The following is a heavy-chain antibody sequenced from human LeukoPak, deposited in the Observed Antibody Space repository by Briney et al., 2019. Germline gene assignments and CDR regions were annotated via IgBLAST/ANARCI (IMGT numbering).Heavy chain of an antibody. V-gene: IGHV3-30*18. J-gene: IGHJ4*02. D-gene: IGHD1-26*01. CDR3: ANAQVGAIDY. CDR1: EFTFSSYG. Sequence: PGGSLRLSCAASEFTFSSYGMHWVRQAPGKGLEWVAVISYDGSNKYYADSVKGRFTISRDNSKNTLYLQMNSLRAEDTAVYYCANAQVGAIDYWGQGTLVTVSS. CDR2: ISYDGSNK.